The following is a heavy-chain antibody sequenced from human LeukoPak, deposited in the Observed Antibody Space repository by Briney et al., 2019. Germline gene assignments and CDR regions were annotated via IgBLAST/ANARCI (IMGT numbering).Heavy chain of an antibody. CDR2: IYSGGST. V-gene: IGHV3-66*01. D-gene: IGHD2-15*01. J-gene: IGHJ4*02. Sequence: PGGSLRLSCAASGFTVSSNYMSWVRQAPGKGLGWVSVIYSGGSTYYADSVKGRFTISRDNSKNTLYLQMNSLRAEDRAVYYCARERAYCTGRSCYSGFDYWRQGPLVTVSS. CDR3: ARERAYCTGRSCYSGFDY. CDR1: GFTVSSNY.